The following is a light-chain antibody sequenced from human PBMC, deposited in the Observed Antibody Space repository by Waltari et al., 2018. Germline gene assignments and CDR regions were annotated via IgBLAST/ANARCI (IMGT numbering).Light chain of an antibody. J-gene: IGLJ3*02. CDR3: CSYAGSTTWV. V-gene: IGLV2-23*02. Sequence: QSALTQPASVSGSPGQSITISCTGPSSDVGCYNLVPWYQQHPGKAPKLMIYEVTKRPSGVSNRFSGSKSGNTASLTISGLQAEDEADYYCCSYAGSTTWVFGGGTKLTVL. CDR1: SSDVGCYNL. CDR2: EVT.